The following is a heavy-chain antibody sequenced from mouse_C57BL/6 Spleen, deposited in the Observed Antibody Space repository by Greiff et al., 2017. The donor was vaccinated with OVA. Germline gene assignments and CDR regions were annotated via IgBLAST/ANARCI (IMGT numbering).Heavy chain of an antibody. V-gene: IGHV1-42*01. CDR2: INPSTGGT. CDR1: GYSFTGYY. J-gene: IGHJ4*01. D-gene: IGHD1-1*01. CDR3: ESVYYGSSYDYAMDY. Sequence: EVQLMESGPELVKPGASVKISCKASGYSFTGYYMNWVKQSPEKSLEWIGEINPSTGGTTYNQKFKAKATLTVDKSSSTAYMQLKSLTSEDSAVYYCESVYYGSSYDYAMDYWGQGTSVTVSS.